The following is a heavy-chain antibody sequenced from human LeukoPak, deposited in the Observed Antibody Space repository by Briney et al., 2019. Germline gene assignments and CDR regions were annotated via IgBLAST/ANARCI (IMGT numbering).Heavy chain of an antibody. V-gene: IGHV1-46*01. CDR2: IKPSGGST. CDR1: GYTFTSYS. D-gene: IGHD5-12*01. Sequence: GASVKVSCKASGYTFTSYSIHWVRQAPGQGLEWMGMIKPSGGSTTYAQKFQGRVTMTRDTSSSTVYMELSSLRSEDTALYYCARSITTIGYGVYYYYGMDVWGQGTTVTVSS. J-gene: IGHJ6*02. CDR3: ARSITTIGYGVYYYYGMDV.